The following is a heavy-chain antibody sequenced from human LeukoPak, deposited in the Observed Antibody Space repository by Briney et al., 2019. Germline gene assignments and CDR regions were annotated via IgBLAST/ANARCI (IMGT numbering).Heavy chain of an antibody. Sequence: PGGSLRLSCAASGFTFSAYWMSWVRQAPGKGLEWVANIKQDGSEKYYVDSVKGRFTISRDNAKNSLYLQMSNLRAEDTALYYCAAYEIDYSNSRYDYWGQGTLVTVST. CDR3: AAYEIDYSNSRYDY. J-gene: IGHJ4*02. CDR1: GFTFSAYW. CDR2: IKQDGSEK. D-gene: IGHD6-13*01. V-gene: IGHV3-7*01.